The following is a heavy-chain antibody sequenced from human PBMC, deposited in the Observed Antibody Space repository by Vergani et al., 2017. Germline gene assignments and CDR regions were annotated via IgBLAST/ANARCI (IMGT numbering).Heavy chain of an antibody. Sequence: QVQLVQSGAEVKKPGASVKVSCKASGYTFTSYYMHWVRQAPGQGLEWMGIINPSGGSTSYAQKFQGRVTMTRDTSTSTVYMELSSLRSEDTAVYYCARDPFAYSGSYYGAEYFQHWGQGTLVTVSS. CDR2: INPSGGST. D-gene: IGHD1-26*01. CDR1: GYTFTSYY. CDR3: ARDPFAYSGSYYGAEYFQH. J-gene: IGHJ1*01. V-gene: IGHV1-46*01.